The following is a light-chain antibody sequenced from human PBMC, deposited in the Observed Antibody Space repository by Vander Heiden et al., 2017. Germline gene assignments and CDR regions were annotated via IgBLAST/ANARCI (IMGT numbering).Light chain of an antibody. V-gene: IGLV10-54*04. CDR1: SNDLGDQG. Sequence: QAGLTQPPPASKDLGQTATLTCSGNSNDLGDQGAAWLQQHQGHPPKLLSYRNNDRPSGISERFSASRSGNTASLTITGLLPEDEADYYCSAWDSGLGTYVFGTGTKVTVL. CDR2: RNN. J-gene: IGLJ1*01. CDR3: SAWDSGLGTYV.